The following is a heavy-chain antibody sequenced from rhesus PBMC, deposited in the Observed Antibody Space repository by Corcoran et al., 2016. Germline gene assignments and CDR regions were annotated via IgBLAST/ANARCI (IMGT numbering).Heavy chain of an antibody. D-gene: IGHD2-15*01. J-gene: IGHJ4*01. CDR3: AAENCSGAYCSYFDD. V-gene: IGHV4-127*01. CDR1: GVSISDYY. CDR2: IGGRSGGT. Sequence: QVQLQESGPGVVTPSETLSLTCAVSGVSISDYYLLSWIRQSPGKGLEWIGYIGGRSGGTNNNPSLKSRVTLSKDTSKNQFSRDLSSVTAADTAVYYGAAENCSGAYCSYFDDWGQGVLVTVSS.